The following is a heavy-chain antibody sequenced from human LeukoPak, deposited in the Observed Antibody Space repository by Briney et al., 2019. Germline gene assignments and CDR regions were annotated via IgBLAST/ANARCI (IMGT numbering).Heavy chain of an antibody. CDR1: GYTFTSYG. Sequence: ASVKVSCKASGYTFTSYGISWVRQAPGQGLEWMGWISAYNGNTNYAQKLQGRVTITTDESTSTAYMELSSLRSEDTAVYYCAREGLTSRYSSSRPGVLDYWGQGTLVTVSS. CDR2: ISAYNGNT. CDR3: AREGLTSRYSSSRPGVLDY. D-gene: IGHD6-6*01. V-gene: IGHV1-18*01. J-gene: IGHJ4*02.